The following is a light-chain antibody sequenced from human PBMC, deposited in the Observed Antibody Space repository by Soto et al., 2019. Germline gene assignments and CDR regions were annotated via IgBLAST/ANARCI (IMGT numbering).Light chain of an antibody. CDR2: AAS. Sequence: DIQMTQSPSTLSGSVGDRVTITCRASQTISSWLAGYHQKPGKVPKLLIYAASTLQSGVPSRFSGSGSGTDFTLPISSLQPEDVATYSCQKYNSAPLTFGGGTKVDI. CDR3: QKYNSAPLT. J-gene: IGKJ4*01. V-gene: IGKV1-27*01. CDR1: QTISSW.